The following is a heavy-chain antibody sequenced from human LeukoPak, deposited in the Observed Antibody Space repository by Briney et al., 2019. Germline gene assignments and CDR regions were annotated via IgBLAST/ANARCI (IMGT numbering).Heavy chain of an antibody. Sequence: SSETLSLACAVYGGSFSGYYRSWIRQPPGKGLEWIGEINHSGSTNYHPSLKSRVTISVDTSKNQFSLKVSSVTAADTAVYYCARGQIVRDYYDTYGTFDYWGQGTLVTVSS. CDR3: ARGQIVRDYYDTYGTFDY. J-gene: IGHJ4*02. D-gene: IGHD3-22*01. V-gene: IGHV4-34*01. CDR1: GGSFSGYY. CDR2: INHSGST.